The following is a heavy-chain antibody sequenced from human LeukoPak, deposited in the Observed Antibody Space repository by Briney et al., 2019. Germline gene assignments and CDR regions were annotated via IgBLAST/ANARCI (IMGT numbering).Heavy chain of an antibody. CDR2: IYYSGSH. CDR3: ARGGSNYYGSGFTWDY. J-gene: IGHJ4*02. V-gene: IGHV4-30-4*01. Sequence: SETLSLTCTVSGGSISSGDYYWSWIRQPPGKGLEWIGYIYYSGSHYYNPSLKSRVTTSIDTSKNQFSLKLSSVTAADTAVYYCARGGSNYYGSGFTWDYWGQGTLVTVSS. CDR1: GGSISSGDYY. D-gene: IGHD3-10*01.